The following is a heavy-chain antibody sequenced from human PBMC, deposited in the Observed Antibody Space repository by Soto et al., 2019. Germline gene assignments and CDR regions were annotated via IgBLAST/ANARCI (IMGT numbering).Heavy chain of an antibody. V-gene: IGHV4-39*07. CDR1: GGSISSGGYY. Sequence: SETLSLTCTVSGGSISSGGYYWSWIRQSPGKGLEWIGEINHSGSTNYNPSLKSRVTISVDTSKNQFSLKLSSVTAADTAVYYCARGHGFRQWLVLYYYYGMDVWGQGTTVTVSS. J-gene: IGHJ6*02. CDR3: ARGHGFRQWLVLYYYYGMDV. D-gene: IGHD6-19*01. CDR2: INHSGST.